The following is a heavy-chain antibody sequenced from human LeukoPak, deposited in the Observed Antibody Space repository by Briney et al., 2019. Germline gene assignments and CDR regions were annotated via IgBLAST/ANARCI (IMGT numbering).Heavy chain of an antibody. Sequence: ASVKVSCKVSGYTLTELSMHWVRQAPGKGLEWMGGFDPADGETIYAQKFQGRVTMTEDTSTDTAYMELSSLRSEDTAVYYCATDILTLSPIQTRGWFDPWGQGTLVTVSS. J-gene: IGHJ5*02. CDR2: FDPADGET. V-gene: IGHV1-24*01. CDR1: GYTLTELS. D-gene: IGHD2-2*01. CDR3: ATDILTLSPIQTRGWFDP.